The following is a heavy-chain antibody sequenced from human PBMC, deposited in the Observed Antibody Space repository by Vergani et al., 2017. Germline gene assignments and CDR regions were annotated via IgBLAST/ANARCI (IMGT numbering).Heavy chain of an antibody. D-gene: IGHD3-10*01. V-gene: IGHV4-61*02. J-gene: IGHJ6*03. CDR2: IYTSGST. CDR3: AGSGYYYYMDV. Sequence: QVQLQESGPGLVKPSQTPSLTCTVSGGSISSGSYYWSWIRQPAGKGLEWIGRIYTSGSTNYNPSLKSRVTISVDTSKNQFSLKLSSVTAADTAVYYCAGSGYYYYMDVWGKGTTVTVSS. CDR1: GGSISSGSYY.